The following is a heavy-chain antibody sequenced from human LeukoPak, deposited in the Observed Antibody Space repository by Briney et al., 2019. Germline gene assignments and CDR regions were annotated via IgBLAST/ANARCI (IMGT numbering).Heavy chain of an antibody. CDR2: INPNSGGT. D-gene: IGHD1-26*01. J-gene: IGHJ5*02. CDR1: GYTFTSNY. V-gene: IGHV1-2*06. CDR3: ARDLRTLVGATSWFDP. Sequence: ASVKVSCKASGYTFTSNYIHWVRQAPGQGLEWMGRINPNSGGTNYAQKFQGRVTMTRDTSISTAYMELSRLRSDDTAVYYCARDLRTLVGATSWFDPWGQGTLVTVSS.